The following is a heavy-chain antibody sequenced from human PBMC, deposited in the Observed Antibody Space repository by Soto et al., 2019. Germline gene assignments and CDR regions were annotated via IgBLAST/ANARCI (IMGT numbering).Heavy chain of an antibody. V-gene: IGHV6-1*01. CDR3: ARDKVDNWNELLPGRADYYYYGMDV. Sequence: SQTLSLTCAISGDGVSSNSAAWNWIRQSPSRGFEWLGRTYYRSKWSNDYAVSVKSRITINPDTSKNQFSLQLNSVTPEDTAVYYCARDKVDNWNELLPGRADYYYYGMDVWGQGTTVTVSS. CDR1: GDGVSSNSAA. J-gene: IGHJ6*02. D-gene: IGHD1-1*01. CDR2: TYYRSKWSN.